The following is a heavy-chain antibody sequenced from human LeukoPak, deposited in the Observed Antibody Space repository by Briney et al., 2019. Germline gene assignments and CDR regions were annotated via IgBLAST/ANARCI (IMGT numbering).Heavy chain of an antibody. D-gene: IGHD3-10*01. CDR2: ISGSGGST. CDR1: GFTFSSYS. V-gene: IGHV3-23*01. Sequence: GGSLRLSCAASGFTFSSYSMNWVRQAPGKGLEWVSAISGSGGSTYYADSVKGRFTISRDNSKNTMYLQINSLRAEDTAVYYCARAGYYYGSGTYYNERHNWIDSWGQGTRVTVSS. CDR3: ARAGYYYGSGTYYNERHNWIDS. J-gene: IGHJ5*01.